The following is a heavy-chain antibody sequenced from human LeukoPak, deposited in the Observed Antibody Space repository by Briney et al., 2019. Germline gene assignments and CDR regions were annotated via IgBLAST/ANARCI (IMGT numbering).Heavy chain of an antibody. J-gene: IGHJ4*02. CDR1: GYTFTSYY. D-gene: IGHD3-3*01. CDR2: INPSGGST. V-gene: IGHV1-46*01. Sequence: ASVKVSCKASGYTFTSYYMHWVRQAPGQGLEWMGIINPSGGSTSYAQKFQGRVTMTRDTSTSTVYMELSSLRSEDTAVYYCARSDPSLPTSGERVLEGFLEWLLYPFDYWGQGTLVTVSS. CDR3: ARSDPSLPTSGERVLEGFLEWLLYPFDY.